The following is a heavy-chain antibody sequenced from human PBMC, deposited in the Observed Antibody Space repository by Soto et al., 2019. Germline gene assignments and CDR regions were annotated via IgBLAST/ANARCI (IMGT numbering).Heavy chain of an antibody. Sequence: QVQLVESGGGLVKPGGSLRLSCAASRFTFSDYYMTWIRQAPGKGLEWVSYISSGSSYTNYADSVKGRFTISRDDAKNSLFLQMNSLRAEDTAVYYCARTRYCGGDCQRDAFDIWGQGTMVTVSS. D-gene: IGHD2-21*02. CDR2: ISSGSSYT. V-gene: IGHV3-11*06. CDR1: RFTFSDYY. J-gene: IGHJ3*02. CDR3: ARTRYCGGDCQRDAFDI.